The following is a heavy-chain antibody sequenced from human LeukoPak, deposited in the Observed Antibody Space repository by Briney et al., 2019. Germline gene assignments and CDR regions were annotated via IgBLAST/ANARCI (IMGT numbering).Heavy chain of an antibody. D-gene: IGHD3-10*01. CDR1: GGSLSSCDYY. Sequence: SQTLSLTCTVSGGSLSSCDYYWSWIRQPPGTVLEWIGYIYYSGSTYYNPSLKSRVTISVDTSKNQFSLKLSSVTAADTAVYYCARETTMGAFDYWGQGTLVTVSS. CDR3: ARETTMGAFDY. V-gene: IGHV4-30-4*01. CDR2: IYYSGST. J-gene: IGHJ4*02.